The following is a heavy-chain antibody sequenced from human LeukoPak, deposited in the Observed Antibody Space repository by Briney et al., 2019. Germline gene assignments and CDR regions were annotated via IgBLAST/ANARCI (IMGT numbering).Heavy chain of an antibody. J-gene: IGHJ4*02. D-gene: IGHD5-18*01. CDR1: GYTFAKYA. CDR3: ARTTAMVTIFDY. Sequence: ASVKVSCTASGYTFAKYAIHWVRQAPGQRLEWMGWINAGNGNTRYSQKFQGRVTITRDTSASTAYMELSSLRSEDTAVYYCARTTAMVTIFDYWGQGTLVTVSS. V-gene: IGHV1-3*01. CDR2: INAGNGNT.